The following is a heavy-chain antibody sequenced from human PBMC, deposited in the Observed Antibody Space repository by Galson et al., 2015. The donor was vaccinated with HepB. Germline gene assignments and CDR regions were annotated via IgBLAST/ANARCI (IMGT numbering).Heavy chain of an antibody. CDR3: ARDGYSGSGSCHVD. Sequence: LRLSCAVSGFSLSNYEMNWVRQAPGKGLEWVSYISSTGGTIYYADSVKGRFTISRDIAKNSIYLHMNSLRAEDTAVYYCARDGYSGSGSCHVDWGQGTLVTVSS. J-gene: IGHJ4*02. D-gene: IGHD3-10*01. CDR1: GFSLSNYE. CDR2: ISSTGGTI. V-gene: IGHV3-48*03.